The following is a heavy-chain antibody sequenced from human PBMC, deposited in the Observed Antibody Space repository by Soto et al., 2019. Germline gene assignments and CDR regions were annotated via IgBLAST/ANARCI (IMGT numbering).Heavy chain of an antibody. CDR3: ARYVVGASVLVY. V-gene: IGHV2-5*02. CDR1: GFSLSPSEVG. J-gene: IGHJ4*02. Sequence: QITLKESGPTLVKPTQTLTLTCTFSGFSLSPSEVGVGWIRQPPGKALEWLALIYWDDDKRYSPSLKSRLTIPKDTSKKQVVLIMTNMDPVDTATYYCARYVVGASVLVYWGQGILVTVSS. CDR2: IYWDDDK. D-gene: IGHD2-21*01.